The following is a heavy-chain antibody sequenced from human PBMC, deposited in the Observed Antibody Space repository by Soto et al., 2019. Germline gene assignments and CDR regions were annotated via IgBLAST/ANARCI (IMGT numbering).Heavy chain of an antibody. V-gene: IGHV3-21*01. CDR1: GFTFNIYT. D-gene: IGHD1-26*01. CDR3: AKEVGRSYYGMDV. CDR2: ITSSGSYI. J-gene: IGHJ6*02. Sequence: EAQLVESGGGLVKPGGSLRLSCAASGFTFNIYTMNWVRQAPGKGLEWVSSITSSGSYIYYADSVKGRFTISRDNAKNSLYLQMDSLRAEDTAVYYCAKEVGRSYYGMDVWGQGTTVTVSS.